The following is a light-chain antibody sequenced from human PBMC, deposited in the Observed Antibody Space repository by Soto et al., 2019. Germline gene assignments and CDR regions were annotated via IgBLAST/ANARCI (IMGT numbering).Light chain of an antibody. Sequence: EIVLTQSPGTLSLSPGERATLSCRASQRVNINLAWYQQKPGQAPRLLIYGAYTRATGIHARFSGSGSGTEFTLTISSLQSEDFGVYYCKQYNNWPRTFGQGTKVDIK. CDR3: KQYNNWPRT. J-gene: IGKJ1*01. CDR1: QRVNIN. CDR2: GAY. V-gene: IGKV3-15*01.